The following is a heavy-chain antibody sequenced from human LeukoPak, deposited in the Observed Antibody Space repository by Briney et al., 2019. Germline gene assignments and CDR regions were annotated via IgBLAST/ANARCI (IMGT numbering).Heavy chain of an antibody. CDR2: ISGDGGST. V-gene: IGHV3-43*02. Sequence: PGGSLRLSCAASGFTFDDYAMHWVRQAPGKGLEWVSLISGDGGSTYYADSVKGRFTISRDNSKNSLYLLMNSLRTEDTALYYCAKDIPYGGVSLGYYYGMDVWGQGTTVTVSS. J-gene: IGHJ6*02. CDR1: GFTFDDYA. CDR3: AKDIPYGGVSLGYYYGMDV. D-gene: IGHD4/OR15-4a*01.